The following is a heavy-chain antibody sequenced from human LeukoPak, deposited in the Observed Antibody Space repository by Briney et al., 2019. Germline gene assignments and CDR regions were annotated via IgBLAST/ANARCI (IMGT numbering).Heavy chain of an antibody. CDR1: GYTFTGNY. D-gene: IGHD1-26*01. J-gene: IGHJ4*02. CDR3: ARDLSGSCDY. CDR2: INPNSGGT. V-gene: IGHV1-2*02. Sequence: ASVKVSCKASGYTFTGNYIHWVRQAPGQGLEWMGLINPNSGGTNYAQKFQGRVTLTKDTSITTGYMELSSLRSDDTAVYYCARDLSGSCDYWGQGTLVTVSS.